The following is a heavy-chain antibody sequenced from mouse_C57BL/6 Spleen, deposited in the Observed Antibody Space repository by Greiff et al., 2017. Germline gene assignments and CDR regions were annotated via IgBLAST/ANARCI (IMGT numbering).Heavy chain of an antibody. Sequence: VQLQQSGAELVKPGASVQMSCKASGYTFTSYWITWVKQRPGQGLEWIGDIYPGSGSTNYNEKFKSKATLTVDTSSSTAYMQLSSLTSEDSAVYYCARKAYYSNYVFAYWGQGALVTVSA. CDR2: IYPGSGST. V-gene: IGHV1-55*01. J-gene: IGHJ3*01. CDR1: GYTFTSYW. CDR3: ARKAYYSNYVFAY. D-gene: IGHD2-5*01.